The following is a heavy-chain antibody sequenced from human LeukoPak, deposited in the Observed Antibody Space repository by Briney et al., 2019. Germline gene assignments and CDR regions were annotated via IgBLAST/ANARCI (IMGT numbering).Heavy chain of an antibody. J-gene: IGHJ4*02. CDR2: INPSGGST. D-gene: IGHD3-16*01. CDR1: GYTFTSYY. Sequence: ASVTVSCKASGYTFTSYYMHWVRQAPGQGLEWMGLINPSGGSTSYAQKFQGRVTITRDTSTSTVYMELSSLRSEDTAVYYCARDASDYYGSFDYWGQGTLVTVSS. CDR3: ARDASDYYGSFDY. V-gene: IGHV1-46*03.